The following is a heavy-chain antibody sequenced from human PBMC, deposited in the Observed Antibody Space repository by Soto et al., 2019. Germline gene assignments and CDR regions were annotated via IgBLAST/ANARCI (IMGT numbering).Heavy chain of an antibody. Sequence: QVTLQQSGPGLVKPSQTLSLTCAISGDSVSSDSPGWNWIRQSPSRGLEWLGRTYYTSKWKNDYSESVKSRITINPDTSKNQVSLQLNSVTPEDTAVYYCATASRGGWFFDLWGRGTLVTVSS. D-gene: IGHD2-15*01. CDR1: GDSVSSDSPG. V-gene: IGHV6-1*01. CDR3: ATASRGGWFFDL. CDR2: TYYTSKWKN. J-gene: IGHJ2*01.